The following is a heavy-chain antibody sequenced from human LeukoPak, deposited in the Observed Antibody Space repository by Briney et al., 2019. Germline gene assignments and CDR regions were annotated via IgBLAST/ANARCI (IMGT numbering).Heavy chain of an antibody. CDR1: GGSISSSSYY. J-gene: IGHJ4*02. Sequence: SETLSLTCTVSGGSISSSSYYWGWIRQPPGKGLEWIGSIYYSGSTYYNPSLKSRVTISVDTSKNQFSLKLSSVTAADTAVYYCASDYGDYVRHFDYWGQGTLVTVFS. CDR2: IYYSGST. D-gene: IGHD4-17*01. V-gene: IGHV4-39*01. CDR3: ASDYGDYVRHFDY.